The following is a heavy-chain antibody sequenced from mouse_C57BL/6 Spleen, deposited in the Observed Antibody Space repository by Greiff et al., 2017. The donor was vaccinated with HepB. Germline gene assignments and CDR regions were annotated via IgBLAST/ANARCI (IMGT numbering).Heavy chain of an antibody. CDR1: GFTFSSYA. V-gene: IGHV5-9-1*02. J-gene: IGHJ1*03. CDR2: ISSGGDYI. Sequence: EVKVEESGEGLVKPGGSLKLSCAASGFTFSSYAMSWVRQTPEKRLEWVAYISSGGDYIYYADTVKGRFTISRDNARNTLYLQMSSLKSEDTAMYYCTRGGYYGSNYWYFDVWGTGTTVTVSS. CDR3: TRGGYYGSNYWYFDV. D-gene: IGHD1-1*01.